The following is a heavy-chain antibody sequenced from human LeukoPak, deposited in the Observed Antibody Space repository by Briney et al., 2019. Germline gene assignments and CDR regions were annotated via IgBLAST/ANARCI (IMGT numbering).Heavy chain of an antibody. J-gene: IGHJ6*03. CDR3: ARGYEYYDFWSGKRDYYMDV. Sequence: ASVTVSCRASGYTFTGYYMHWVRQAPGQGLEWMGWINPNSGGTNYAQKFQGRVTMTRDTSISTAYMELSRLRSDDTAVYYCARGYEYYDFWSGKRDYYMDVWGKGTTVTVSS. D-gene: IGHD3-3*01. V-gene: IGHV1-2*02. CDR2: INPNSGGT. CDR1: GYTFTGYY.